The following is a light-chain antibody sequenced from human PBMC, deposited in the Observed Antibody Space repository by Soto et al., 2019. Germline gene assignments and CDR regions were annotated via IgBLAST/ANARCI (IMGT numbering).Light chain of an antibody. Sequence: EIVVTQSPATLSVSPGERVTLSCRASQSVSSSLAWYQQRPGQAPRLLIYDTSTRATGIPARFSGSGSGTEFTLTISSLQSEDFAVYYCQQYHNWPPITFGQGTRLEIK. CDR1: QSVSSS. CDR2: DTS. J-gene: IGKJ5*01. CDR3: QQYHNWPPIT. V-gene: IGKV3-15*01.